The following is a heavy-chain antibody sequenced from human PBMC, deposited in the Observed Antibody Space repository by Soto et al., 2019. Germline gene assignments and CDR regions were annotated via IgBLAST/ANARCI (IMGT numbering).Heavy chain of an antibody. CDR2: ISYDGRKN. J-gene: IGHJ6*02. D-gene: IGHD2-2*02. V-gene: IGHV3-30*04. CDR1: GFTFSSFA. CDR3: ARGCSSSDCYTNYYYYYGMDV. Sequence: SLRLSCAASGFTFSSFAMHWARQAPGKGLEWVAFISYDGRKNSYADSVKGRFTVSRDNSKNTVYLQMNSLRAEDTAVYYCARGCSSSDCYTNYYYYYGMDVWGHGTTVTVSS.